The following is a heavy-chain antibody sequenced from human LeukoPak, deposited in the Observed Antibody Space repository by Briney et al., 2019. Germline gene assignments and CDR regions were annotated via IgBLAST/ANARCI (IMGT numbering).Heavy chain of an antibody. CDR1: GFTFSSYD. V-gene: IGHV3-64*01. J-gene: IGHJ5*02. CDR3: ARAKAVAGTGGDNWFDP. D-gene: IGHD6-19*01. CDR2: ISSNGGKT. Sequence: GGSLRLSCAASGFTFSSYDMHWVRQAPGKGLEYVSTISSNGGKTNYANSVKGRFTISRDNSKNTLYLQTGSLRADDVAVYYCARAKAVAGTGGDNWFDPWGQGTLVTVSS.